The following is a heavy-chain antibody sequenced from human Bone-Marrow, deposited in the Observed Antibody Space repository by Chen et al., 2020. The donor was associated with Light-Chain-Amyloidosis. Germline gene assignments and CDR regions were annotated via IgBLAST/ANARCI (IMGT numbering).Heavy chain of an antibody. J-gene: IGHJ4*02. Sequence: GFSLSTSEMRVAWIRQPPGKALEWLARIDWEDDKFYSTFLTTRLSISKDDSRNQVVLTMTNMDPVDTATYYCARQTRLSQPFDYWGQGTLVTVSS. D-gene: IGHD2-2*01. CDR3: ARQTRLSQPFDY. CDR1: GFSLSTSEMR. V-gene: IGHV2-70*04. CDR2: IDWEDDK.